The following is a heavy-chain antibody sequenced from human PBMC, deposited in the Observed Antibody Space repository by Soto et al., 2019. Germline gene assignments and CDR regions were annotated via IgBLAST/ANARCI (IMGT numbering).Heavy chain of an antibody. Sequence: EVQMVESGGGLVQPGGSLRLSCAASGFAFSTYWMLWVRQDPEKGLVWVSRINSDGSSTSYADSVKGRFTISRDNAKNRLYMHMNSLRADDTAVYYCARGYADTSGCCYYSPFYFWGQGTLVTVSS. CDR3: ARGYADTSGCCYYSPFYF. V-gene: IGHV3-74*01. J-gene: IGHJ4*02. D-gene: IGHD3-22*01. CDR2: INSDGSST. CDR1: GFAFSTYW.